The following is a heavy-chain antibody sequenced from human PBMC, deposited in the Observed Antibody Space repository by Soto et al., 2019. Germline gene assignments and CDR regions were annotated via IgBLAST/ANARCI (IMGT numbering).Heavy chain of an antibody. CDR2: ISAYNGNT. Sequence: ASVKVSCKASGYTFTSYGISWVRQAPGQGLEWMGWISAYNGNTNHAQKLQGRVTMTTDTSTSTAYMELRSLRSDDTAVYYCARVYFFISGSSEHFDYWGQGTLVTVSS. CDR1: GYTFTSYG. J-gene: IGHJ4*02. CDR3: ARVYFFISGSSEHFDY. V-gene: IGHV1-18*01. D-gene: IGHD1-26*01.